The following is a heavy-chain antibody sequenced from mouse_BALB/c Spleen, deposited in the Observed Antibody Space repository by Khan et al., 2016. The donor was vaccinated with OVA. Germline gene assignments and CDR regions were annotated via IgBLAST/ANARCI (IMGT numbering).Heavy chain of an antibody. Sequence: QIQLVQSGPELKKPGETVKISCKASGYTFTTYGMNWVKQAPGKGLKWMGWINTYTGEPTYADDFKGRFAFSLETSATTAYLQISNLKNEDTATYFWARPPYFSYVMVYWGQGTSVTVSS. CDR2: INTYTGEP. V-gene: IGHV9-3-1*01. CDR1: GYTFTTYG. D-gene: IGHD2-10*01. CDR3: ARPPYFSYVMVY. J-gene: IGHJ4*01.